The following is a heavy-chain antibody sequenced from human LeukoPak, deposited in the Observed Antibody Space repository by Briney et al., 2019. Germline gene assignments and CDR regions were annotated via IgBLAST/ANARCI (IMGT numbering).Heavy chain of an antibody. CDR3: ASNAGGYSSSWYIFGPTSRDWFDP. CDR2: MNPNSGNT. CDR1: GYTFTNYD. D-gene: IGHD6-13*01. Sequence: ASVKVSCKASGYTFTNYDINWVRQATGQGLEWMGWMNPNSGNTGYAQTFQGRVTMTRNTSISTAYMELSSLRSEDTAVYYCASNAGGYSSSWYIFGPTSRDWFDPWGQGTLVTVSS. J-gene: IGHJ5*02. V-gene: IGHV1-8*01.